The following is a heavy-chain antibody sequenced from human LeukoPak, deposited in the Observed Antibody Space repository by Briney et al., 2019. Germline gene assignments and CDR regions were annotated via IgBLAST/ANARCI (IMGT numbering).Heavy chain of an antibody. D-gene: IGHD3-22*01. J-gene: IGHJ4*02. CDR3: ARFSLYDNSGYYSWLFDF. CDR2: IQQDGSAK. V-gene: IGHV3-7*01. Sequence: GSLRLSCAASGFTLSTSWMSWVRQAPGKGLEWVANIQQDGSAKYYVDSVKGRFTISRDNAKNSLYLQMNSLRAEDTAVYYCARFSLYDNSGYYSWLFDFWGQGTLVTVSS. CDR1: GFTLSTSW.